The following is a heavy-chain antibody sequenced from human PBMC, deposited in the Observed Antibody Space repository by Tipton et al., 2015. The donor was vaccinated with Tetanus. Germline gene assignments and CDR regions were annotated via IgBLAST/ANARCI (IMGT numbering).Heavy chain of an antibody. J-gene: IGHJ4*02. D-gene: IGHD1-26*01. CDR2: TSDDGGAK. CDR3: AKMGQGYFAS. V-gene: IGHV3-7*03. CDR1: GFTFTSYS. Sequence: SLRLSCAASGFTFTSYSMNWVRQAPGKGLEWVARTSDDGGAKYSADSVKGRFTISRDNAKNTLFLQMSSLRAEDTAVYYCAKMGQGYFASWGQGTLVTVSP.